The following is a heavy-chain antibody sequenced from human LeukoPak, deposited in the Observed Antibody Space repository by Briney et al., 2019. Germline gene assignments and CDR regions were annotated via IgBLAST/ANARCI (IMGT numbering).Heavy chain of an antibody. D-gene: IGHD3-3*01. CDR2: INHSGGP. J-gene: IGHJ4*02. Sequence: PSETLSLTCAVSGYSISSASYWGWIRQPPGKGLEWIGNINHSGGPYYNPSLKSRVTISVDTSKNQFSLKLSSVTAADTAVYYCARPISSQGYFGVVIDWGQGTLVTVSS. CDR1: GYSISSASY. CDR3: ARPISSQGYFGVVID. V-gene: IGHV4-38-2*01.